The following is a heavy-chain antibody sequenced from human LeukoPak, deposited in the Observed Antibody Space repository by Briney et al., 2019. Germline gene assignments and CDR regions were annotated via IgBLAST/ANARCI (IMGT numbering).Heavy chain of an antibody. D-gene: IGHD1-1*01. V-gene: IGHV4-34*01. CDR1: GGSFRGYY. CDR2: INHSGST. Sequence: SETLSLTCAVYGGSFRGYYWSWIRQPPGKGLEWIGEINHSGSTNYNPSLKSRVTISVDTSKNQFSLKLSSVTAADTAVYYCARKSQRRRLNWFDPWGQGTLVTVSS. J-gene: IGHJ5*02. CDR3: ARKSQRRRLNWFDP.